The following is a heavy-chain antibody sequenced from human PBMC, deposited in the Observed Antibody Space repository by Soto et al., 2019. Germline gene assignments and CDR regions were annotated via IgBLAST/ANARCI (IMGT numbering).Heavy chain of an antibody. D-gene: IGHD3-10*01. V-gene: IGHV3-23*01. Sequence: GGSLRLSCAVSGFTFVGYGMTWVRQAPGKGLEWVSSVTGGGRTTYYADSVKGRFTISRDNSKNTLSLQMTSLRAEDTAVYYCAKVMGSTSSTANFDYWGRGTLVTVSS. CDR1: GFTFVGYG. J-gene: IGHJ4*02. CDR2: VTGGGRTT. CDR3: AKVMGSTSSTANFDY.